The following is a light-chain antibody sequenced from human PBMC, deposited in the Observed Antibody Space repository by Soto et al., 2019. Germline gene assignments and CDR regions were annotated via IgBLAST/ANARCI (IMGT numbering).Light chain of an antibody. CDR1: SSNIGAGFD. Sequence: QSVLTQPPSVSGAPGQRVTISCTGSSSNIGAGFDVHWYQQLPRTAPKLLIYSNNNRPSGVPYRFSVCRSATSASLAITGGHAADEADYYCRSYDSSRSAYVFGTGTKLTVL. CDR2: SNN. V-gene: IGLV1-40*01. CDR3: RSYDSSRSAYV. J-gene: IGLJ1*01.